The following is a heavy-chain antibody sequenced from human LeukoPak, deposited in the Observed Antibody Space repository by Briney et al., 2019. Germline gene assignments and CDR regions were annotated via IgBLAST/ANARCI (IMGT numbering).Heavy chain of an antibody. CDR1: GFTFSSYG. Sequence: GGSLRLSCSASGFTFSSYGMHWVRQAPGKGLEWVAFIRYDGSNKYYADSVKGRFTISRDNSKNTLYLQMNSLRAEDTAVYYCAKDGAVGATMDYYFDYWGQGTLVTVSS. CDR2: IRYDGSNK. J-gene: IGHJ4*02. V-gene: IGHV3-30*02. CDR3: AKDGAVGATMDYYFDY. D-gene: IGHD1-26*01.